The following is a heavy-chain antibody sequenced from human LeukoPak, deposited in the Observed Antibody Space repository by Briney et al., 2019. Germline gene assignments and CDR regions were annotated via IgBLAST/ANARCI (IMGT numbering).Heavy chain of an antibody. J-gene: IGHJ4*02. Sequence: GAPRLSCAASGFTFSSYAMSWVRQAPGKGLEWVSSISSSSSYIYYADSVKGRFTISRDNAKNSLYLQMNSLRAEDTAVYYCARDRNVDTAMANDFDYWGQGTLVTVSS. CDR3: ARDRNVDTAMANDFDY. CDR2: ISSSSSYI. D-gene: IGHD5-18*01. V-gene: IGHV3-21*01. CDR1: GFTFSSYA.